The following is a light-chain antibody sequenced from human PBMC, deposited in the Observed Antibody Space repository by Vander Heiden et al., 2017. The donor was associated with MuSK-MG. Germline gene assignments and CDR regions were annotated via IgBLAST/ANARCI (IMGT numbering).Light chain of an antibody. CDR1: QSISSY. J-gene: IGKJ1*01. CDR2: AAS. V-gene: IGKV1-39*01. CDR3: QQSDTTPRT. Sequence: DIQMTQSPSSLSASVGDRVTITCRASQSISSYLNWYQQKPGKAPKLLIYAASSLQSRVPSRPSGSRSGTDFTLTIIMLQPEHFATYYCQQSDTTPRTFGQWTKVELK.